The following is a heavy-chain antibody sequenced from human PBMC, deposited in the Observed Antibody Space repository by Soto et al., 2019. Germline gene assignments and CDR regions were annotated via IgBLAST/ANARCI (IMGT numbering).Heavy chain of an antibody. J-gene: IGHJ4*02. CDR3: ARVEMVYAIVDY. V-gene: IGHV4-59*01. Sequence: SETLSLTCTVSGGSISSYYWSWIRQPPGKGLEWFGYIYYSGSTNYNPSPKSRVTISVDTSKNQFSLKLSSVTAADTAVYYCARVEMVYAIVDYWGQGTLVTVSS. D-gene: IGHD2-8*01. CDR1: GGSISSYY. CDR2: IYYSGST.